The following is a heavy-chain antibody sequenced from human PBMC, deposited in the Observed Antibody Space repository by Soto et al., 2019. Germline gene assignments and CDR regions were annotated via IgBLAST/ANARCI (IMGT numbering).Heavy chain of an antibody. D-gene: IGHD3-22*01. CDR2: IYYSGST. V-gene: IGHV4-31*03. CDR1: GGPISSGGYY. J-gene: IGHJ3*02. CDR3: ARYDNSGSHGFDI. Sequence: QVQLQESGPGLVKPSQTLSLTCTVSGGPISSGGYYWSWTRQHPGKVLEWIGYIYYSGSTYYNPSLKSRVTISVDTSKNQFSLKLSSVTAADTAVYYCARYDNSGSHGFDIWGQGTMVTVSS.